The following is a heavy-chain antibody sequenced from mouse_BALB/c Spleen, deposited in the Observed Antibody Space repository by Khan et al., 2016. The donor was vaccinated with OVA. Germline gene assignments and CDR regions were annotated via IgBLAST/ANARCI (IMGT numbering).Heavy chain of an antibody. CDR1: GYTFNSYY. Sequence: QVRLQQSGAELVKTGASVKLSCKASGYTFNSYYLYWVKQRPGQGLEWIGEINPNNGGSNFNEKFKSKATLTVDKSSYTAYMQLSSLTSEDSAVYYCTRSGYGSFAYWGQGTLVTVSA. J-gene: IGHJ3*01. D-gene: IGHD2-2*01. CDR3: TRSGYGSFAY. CDR2: INPNNGGS. V-gene: IGHV1S81*02.